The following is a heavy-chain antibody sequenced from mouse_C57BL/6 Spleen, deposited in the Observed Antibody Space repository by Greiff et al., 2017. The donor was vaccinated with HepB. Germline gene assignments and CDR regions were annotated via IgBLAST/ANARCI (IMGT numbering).Heavy chain of an antibody. V-gene: IGHV1-5*01. Sequence: VQLKQSGTVLARPGASVKMSCKTSGYTFTSYWMHWVKQRPGPGLEWIGALYPGNSDTSYNQKFKGKAKLTAVTSASTAYMELSSLTNEDSAVYYCTRSRDYDDYFDYWGQGTTLTVSS. CDR2: LYPGNSDT. D-gene: IGHD2-4*01. CDR3: TRSRDYDDYFDY. J-gene: IGHJ2*01. CDR1: GYTFTSYW.